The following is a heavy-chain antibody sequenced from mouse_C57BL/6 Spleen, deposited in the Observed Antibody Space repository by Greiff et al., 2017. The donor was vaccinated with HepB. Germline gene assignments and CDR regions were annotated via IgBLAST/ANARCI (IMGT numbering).Heavy chain of an antibody. CDR2: IDPENGDT. V-gene: IGHV14-4*01. CDR3: TTGYGSKIGY. J-gene: IGHJ2*01. CDR1: GFNIKDDY. D-gene: IGHD1-1*01. Sequence: EVHLVESGAELVRPGASVKLSCTASGFNIKDDYMHWVKQRPEQGLEWIGWIDPENGDTEYASKFQGKATITADTSSNTAYLQLSSLTSEDTAVYYCTTGYGSKIGYWGQGTTLTVSS.